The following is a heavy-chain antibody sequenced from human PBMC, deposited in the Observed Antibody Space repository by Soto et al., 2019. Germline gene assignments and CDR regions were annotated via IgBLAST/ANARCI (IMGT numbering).Heavy chain of an antibody. J-gene: IGHJ6*03. CDR1: GGSISSGGYY. CDR3: ARGITMVRGAYYYYYYMDV. CDR2: IYYSGST. Sequence: SETLSLTCTVSGGSISSGGYYWSWIRQHPGKGLEWIGYIYYSGSTYYNPSLKSRVTISVDTSKNQFSLKLSSVTAADTAVYYCARGITMVRGAYYYYYYMDVWGKGTTVTVSS. D-gene: IGHD3-10*01. V-gene: IGHV4-31*03.